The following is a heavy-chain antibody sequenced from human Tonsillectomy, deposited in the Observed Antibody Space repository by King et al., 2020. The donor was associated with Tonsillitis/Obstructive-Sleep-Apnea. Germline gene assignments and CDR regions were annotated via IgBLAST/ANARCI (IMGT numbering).Heavy chain of an antibody. CDR2: IDPSDSYI. J-gene: IGHJ4*02. CDR3: ARYYFYDTGGYYY. CDR1: GYSFINYW. D-gene: IGHD3-22*01. Sequence: QLVQSGAEVKKPGESVKISCKASGYSFINYWITWVRQMPGKGLEWVGRIDPSDSYINYSPSFQGHVTISADKSISTAYLQWSSLKDSDTAMYYCARYYFYDTGGYYYWGQGTLVTVSS. V-gene: IGHV5-10-1*03.